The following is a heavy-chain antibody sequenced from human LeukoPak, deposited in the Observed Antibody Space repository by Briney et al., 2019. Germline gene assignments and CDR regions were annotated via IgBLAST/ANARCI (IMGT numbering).Heavy chain of an antibody. J-gene: IGHJ5*02. V-gene: IGHV3-21*01. CDR2: ISSSSSYI. CDR3: AKDRNYGSGTYYPGGFDP. Sequence: GGSLRLSCAASGFTFSSYSMNWVRQAPGKGLEWVSSISSSSSYIYYADSVKGRFTISRDNAKNSLYLQMNSLRAEDTAVYYCAKDRNYGSGTYYPGGFDPWGQGTLVTVSS. D-gene: IGHD3-10*01. CDR1: GFTFSSYS.